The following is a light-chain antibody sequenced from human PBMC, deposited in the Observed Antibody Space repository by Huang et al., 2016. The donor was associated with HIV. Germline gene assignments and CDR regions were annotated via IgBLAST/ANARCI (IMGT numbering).Light chain of an antibody. V-gene: IGKV1-12*01. Sequence: IQLTQSPSSVSASDGDTVRITCRASQDISSWLAWYQQKPREAPTLLIHSTSILQSGVPSRFNGSGSGTDFFLTINSLRPDDFATYYCQQANMYPRSFGQGTRLDMK. CDR3: QQANMYPRS. J-gene: IGKJ5*01. CDR1: QDISSW. CDR2: STS.